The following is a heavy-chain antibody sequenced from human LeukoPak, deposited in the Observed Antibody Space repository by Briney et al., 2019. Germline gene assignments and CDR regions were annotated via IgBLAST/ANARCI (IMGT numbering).Heavy chain of an antibody. CDR2: IRGKGYGGTT. CDR1: GFTFGDYA. V-gene: IGHV3-49*03. D-gene: IGHD2-2*01. J-gene: IGHJ5*02. Sequence: PGGSLRLSCTASGFTFGDYAMSWFRQAPGKGLEWVGFIRGKGYGGTTEYAASVKGRFTISRDDSESIAYLQMNSLEIEDTAVYYCTRDRYCSSTNCFRAQYIWFDPWGQGTLVTVSS. CDR3: TRDRYCSSTNCFRAQYIWFDP.